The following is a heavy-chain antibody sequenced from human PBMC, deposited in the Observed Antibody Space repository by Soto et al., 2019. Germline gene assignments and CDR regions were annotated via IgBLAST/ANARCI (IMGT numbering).Heavy chain of an antibody. CDR3: ARGAFSGGKIAARRFDY. J-gene: IGHJ4*02. D-gene: IGHD6-6*01. V-gene: IGHV4-34*01. CDR1: GGSFSGYY. CDR2: INHSGST. Sequence: SETLSLTCAVYGGSFSGYYWSWIRQPPGKGLEWIGEINHSGSTNYNPSLKSRVTISVDTSKNQFSLKLSSVTAADTAVYYCARGAFSGGKIAARRFDYWGQGTLVTVSS.